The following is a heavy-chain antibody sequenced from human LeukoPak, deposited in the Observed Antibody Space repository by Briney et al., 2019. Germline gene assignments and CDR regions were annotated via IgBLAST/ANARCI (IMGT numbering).Heavy chain of an antibody. CDR2: INQDGSVK. V-gene: IGHV3-7*03. CDR1: GFALSSYW. CDR3: ARAYAGSGSF. J-gene: IGHJ4*02. D-gene: IGHD3-10*01. Sequence: GGSLRLSCVGSGFALSSYWMTWVRQAPGEGLEWVANINQDGSVKNYVDSVKGRFTISRDNAKNSLLLQMNSLRAEDTAVYYCARAYAGSGSFWGQGTLVTVSS.